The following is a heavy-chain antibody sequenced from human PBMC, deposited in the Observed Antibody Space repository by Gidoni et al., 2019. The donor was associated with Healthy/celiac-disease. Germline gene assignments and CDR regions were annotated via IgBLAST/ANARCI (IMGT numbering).Heavy chain of an antibody. Sequence: QVQLVQSGAEVKKPGASVTVSCKVSGYTLTELSMHWVRPSPGKGLEWMGGFDPEDGETIYAQKFQGRVTMTEDTSTDTAYMELSSLRSEDTAVYYCATGYSGYGDGGRIDYWGQGTLVTVSS. CDR2: FDPEDGET. CDR1: GYTLTELS. CDR3: ATGYSGYGDGGRIDY. J-gene: IGHJ4*02. D-gene: IGHD5-12*01. V-gene: IGHV1-24*01.